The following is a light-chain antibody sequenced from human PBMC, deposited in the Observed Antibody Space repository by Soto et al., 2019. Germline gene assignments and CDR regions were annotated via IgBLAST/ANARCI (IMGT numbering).Light chain of an antibody. Sequence: DIQMTQSPSTLSASVGDRVTITCRASQNIGTSLAWYQQTPGKAPKLLVFATSTLHNGVPSRFSGSRSGTDFSLTITSLQPEDFATYYCQQSYSSPYTFGQGTKLEIK. J-gene: IGKJ2*01. CDR3: QQSYSSPYT. CDR2: ATS. CDR1: QNIGTS. V-gene: IGKV1-39*01.